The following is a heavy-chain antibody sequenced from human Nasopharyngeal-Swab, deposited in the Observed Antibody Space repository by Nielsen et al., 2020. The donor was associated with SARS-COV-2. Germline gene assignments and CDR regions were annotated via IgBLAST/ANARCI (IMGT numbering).Heavy chain of an antibody. CDR2: INTNTGNP. Sequence: ASVKVSCKASGYTFTSYAMTWVRQAPGQGLEWMGWINTNTGNPTYAQGFTGRFVFSLDTSVSTAYLQISSLKAEDTVVYYCARDIVPGSWELLLPDAFDIWGQGTMVTVSS. CDR3: ARDIVPGSWELLLPDAFDI. CDR1: GYTFTSYA. J-gene: IGHJ3*02. V-gene: IGHV7-4-1*02. D-gene: IGHD1-26*01.